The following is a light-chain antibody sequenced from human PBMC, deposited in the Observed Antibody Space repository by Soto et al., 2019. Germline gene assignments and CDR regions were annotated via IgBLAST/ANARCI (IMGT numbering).Light chain of an antibody. CDR2: AAS. V-gene: IGKV1-39*01. CDR1: QTISNY. CDR3: QQSNFFPWT. Sequence: DVQMTQSPSSLFASIGDRVTITCRASQTISNYLNWYRQKPGKAPELLIYAASSLHSGVPSRFSGSGSGTDFTLTISSPQPEDFATYSCQQSNFFPWTFGQGTKVE. J-gene: IGKJ1*01.